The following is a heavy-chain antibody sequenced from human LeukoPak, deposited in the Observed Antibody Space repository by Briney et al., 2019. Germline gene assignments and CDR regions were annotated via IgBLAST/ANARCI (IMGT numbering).Heavy chain of an antibody. V-gene: IGHV5-51*01. CDR1: GYSFTSYW. Sequence: GESLKISCKGSGYSFTSYWIGWVRQMPGKGLEWMGIIYPGDSDTRYSPSFQGQVTISADKSISTAYLQWSSLKASDTAMYYCARHFEPGEWPIYFDYWGQGTLVTVSS. CDR2: IYPGDSDT. CDR3: ARHFEPGEWPIYFDY. D-gene: IGHD3-10*01. J-gene: IGHJ4*02.